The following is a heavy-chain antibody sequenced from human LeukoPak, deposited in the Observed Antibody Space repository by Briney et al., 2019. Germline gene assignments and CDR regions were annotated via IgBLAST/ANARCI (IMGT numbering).Heavy chain of an antibody. CDR2: IYYSGST. CDR3: ARRSSLFDY. CDR1: GGSISSYY. V-gene: IGHV4-59*01. J-gene: IGHJ4*02. Sequence: PSETLSLTCTVSGGSISSYYWSWIRQPPGKGLEWIGYIYYSGSTNYNPSLKSRVTISVDTSKNQFSLKLSSVTAADTAVYYCARRSSLFDYWGQGTLVTVSS. D-gene: IGHD6-19*01.